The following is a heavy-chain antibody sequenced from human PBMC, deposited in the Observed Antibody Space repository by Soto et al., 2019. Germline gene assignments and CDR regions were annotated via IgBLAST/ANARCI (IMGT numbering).Heavy chain of an antibody. CDR3: EGRSIPGAAADDSEP. Sequence: LSLTSHVSGGSISSGGYYWSWIRLHPGKGLEWIGYIYYSWITYYNPSLKSRVTMSVDTSKNQFSLKLSSVTAADTAMYYCEGRSIPGAAADDSEPWGQGTLVTVYS. D-gene: IGHD6-13*01. CDR2: IYYSWIT. J-gene: IGHJ5*02. V-gene: IGHV4-31*03. CDR1: GGSISSGGYY.